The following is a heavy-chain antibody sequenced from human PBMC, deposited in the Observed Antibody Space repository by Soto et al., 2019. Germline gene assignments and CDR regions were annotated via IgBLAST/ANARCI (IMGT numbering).Heavy chain of an antibody. CDR1: GYTFTNYG. V-gene: IGHV1-18*01. CDR2: ISAYNGNT. J-gene: IGHJ5*02. D-gene: IGHD2-15*01. Sequence: QVQLVQSGAEVKKPGASVKVSCKASGYTFTNYGISWVRQAPGQGLEWMGWISAYNGNTNYAQKPQGRVTMTTDTSTSTAYMELRSLRSDDTAVYYCARGGVGYCSGGSCPQNWFDPWGQGTLVTVSS. CDR3: ARGGVGYCSGGSCPQNWFDP.